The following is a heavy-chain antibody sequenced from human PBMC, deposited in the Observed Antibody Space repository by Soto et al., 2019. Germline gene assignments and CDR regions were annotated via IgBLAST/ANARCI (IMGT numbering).Heavy chain of an antibody. CDR3: ARDNVENGMDV. J-gene: IGHJ6*02. V-gene: IGHV3-48*03. CDR2: ISSSRSTI. CDR1: GFTFSSYK. D-gene: IGHD1-1*01. Sequence: PGGSLRLSCAASGFTFSSYKMNWVRQAPGKGLEWVSYISSSRSTIYYADSVKGRFTISRDNAKNSLYLQMNSLRAEDTAVYYCARDNVENGMDVWGQGTTVTVSS.